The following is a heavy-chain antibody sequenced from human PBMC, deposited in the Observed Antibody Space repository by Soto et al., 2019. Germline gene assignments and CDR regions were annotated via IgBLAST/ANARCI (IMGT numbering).Heavy chain of an antibody. J-gene: IGHJ6*02. CDR2: IHPSGSP. D-gene: IGHD1-1*01. V-gene: IGHV4-34*01. Sequence: PSETLSLTCAVSGVSFSSGCYYLSWIRQSPGKGLEWIGEIHPSGSPHYSPSLNSRVTMSVDTSKNQFSLRLTSVTAADTAVYYCARGRDAYKLGNVWGPGTTVTVS. CDR1: GVSFSSGCYY. CDR3: ARGRDAYKLGNV.